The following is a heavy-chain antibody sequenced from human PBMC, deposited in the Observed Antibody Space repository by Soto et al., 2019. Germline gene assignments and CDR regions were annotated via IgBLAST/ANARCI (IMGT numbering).Heavy chain of an antibody. CDR2: IYDYGSS. J-gene: IGHJ6*03. CDR1: GGSISSDS. Sequence: SGTLSLTCTVSGGSISSDSWAWIRQPPGKAMEWIGYIYDYGSSHYNPSLESRVAFSVDTSKNQFSLKLTSVTAADTAMYYCARVRTSLDLYYYYMDVWGRGTTVTVSS. V-gene: IGHV4-59*08. D-gene: IGHD2-2*01. CDR3: ARVRTSLDLYYYYMDV.